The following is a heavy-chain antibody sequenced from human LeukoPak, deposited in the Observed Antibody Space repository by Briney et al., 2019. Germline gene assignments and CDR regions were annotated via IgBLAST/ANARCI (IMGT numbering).Heavy chain of an antibody. CDR3: AKDLTAWDYYYYMDV. Sequence: PGGSLRLSCAASGFTFSSYAMSWVRQAPGKGLEWVSAISGSGGSTYYADSVKGRFTISRDNSKNTLYLQMNSLRAEDTAVYYCAKDLTAWDYYYYMDVWGKGTTVTVSS. CDR1: GFTFSSYA. J-gene: IGHJ6*03. D-gene: IGHD3-9*01. CDR2: ISGSGGST. V-gene: IGHV3-23*01.